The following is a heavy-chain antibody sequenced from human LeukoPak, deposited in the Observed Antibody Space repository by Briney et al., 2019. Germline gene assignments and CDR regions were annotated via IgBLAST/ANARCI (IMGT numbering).Heavy chain of an antibody. D-gene: IGHD3-3*01. Sequence: PSETLSLTCTVSGYSISSGYYWGWIRQPPGKGLEWIGSIYHNGSTYYNPSLKSRVTISVDTSKNQFSLKLSSVTAADTAVYYCAREIRTGYYDFWSGYPPYFDYWGQGTLVTVSS. V-gene: IGHV4-38-2*02. J-gene: IGHJ4*02. CDR1: GYSISSGYY. CDR2: IYHNGST. CDR3: AREIRTGYYDFWSGYPPYFDY.